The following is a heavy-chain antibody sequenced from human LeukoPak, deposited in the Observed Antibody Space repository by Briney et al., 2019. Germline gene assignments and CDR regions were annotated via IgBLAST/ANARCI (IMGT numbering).Heavy chain of an antibody. CDR1: GYTFTGYY. V-gene: IGHV1-2*06. CDR2: INPNSGGT. J-gene: IGHJ5*02. CDR3: ARDLSDRYYDILTGYYWGVQQLNWFDP. Sequence: ASVKVSCKASGYTFTGYYMHWVRQAPGQGLEWMGRINPNSGGTNYAQKFQGRATMTRDTSISTAYMELRSLRSDDTAVYYCARDLSDRYYDILTGYYWGVQQLNWFDPWGQGTLVTVSS. D-gene: IGHD3-9*01.